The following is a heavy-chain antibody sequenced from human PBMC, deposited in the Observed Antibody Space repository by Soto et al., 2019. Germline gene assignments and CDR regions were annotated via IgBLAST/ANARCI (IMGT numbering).Heavy chain of an antibody. CDR2: INPSGGST. Sequence: GASVKVSCKASGYTFTSYYMHWVRQAPGQGLEWMGIINPSGGSTSYAQKFQGRVTMTRDTSTSTVYMELSSLRSEDTAVYYCARVKVGDLFRFNWFFDLWGRGTLVTVSS. CDR3: ARVKVGDLFRFNWFFDL. V-gene: IGHV1-46*01. J-gene: IGHJ2*01. D-gene: IGHD3-3*01. CDR1: GYTFTSYY.